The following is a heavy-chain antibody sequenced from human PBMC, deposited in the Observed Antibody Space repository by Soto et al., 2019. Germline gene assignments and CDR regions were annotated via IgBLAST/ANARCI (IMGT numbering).Heavy chain of an antibody. V-gene: IGHV4-61*01. CDR1: GGSVSSGNYY. Sequence: QVQLQESGPGLVKPSETMPLTCTVSGGSVSSGNYYWSWLRQPPGKGLEWIGFIYYTGSTSYNPSLKSRVTISIDTSKNQFSLKLTSVTSADTAGYYCASALYCSGGSCSFDPSGAGTLVTVSS. CDR3: ASALYCSGGSCSFDP. D-gene: IGHD2-15*01. J-gene: IGHJ5*02. CDR2: IYYTGST.